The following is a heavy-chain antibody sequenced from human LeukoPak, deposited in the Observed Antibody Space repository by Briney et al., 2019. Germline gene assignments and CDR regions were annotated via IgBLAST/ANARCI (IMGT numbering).Heavy chain of an antibody. CDR3: ARGSVAGWL. CDR2: ISSSSTI. V-gene: IGHV3-48*04. CDR1: GFTFSSYS. J-gene: IGHJ4*02. D-gene: IGHD6-19*01. Sequence: GGSLRLSCAASGFTFSSYSMNWVRQAPGKGLEWVSYISSSSTIYYADSVKGRFTISRDNAKNSLYLQMNSLRAEDTAVYYCARGSVAGWLWGQGILVTVSS.